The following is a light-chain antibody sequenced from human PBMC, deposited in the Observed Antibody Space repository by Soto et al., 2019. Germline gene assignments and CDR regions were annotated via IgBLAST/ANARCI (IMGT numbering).Light chain of an antibody. CDR2: DVS. V-gene: IGLV2-14*01. J-gene: IGLJ3*02. CDR3: SSYTSSSTLG. CDR1: SSDVGGYNY. Sequence: QSALTQPASVSGSPGQSITISCTGTSSDVGGYNYVSWYQQQPGNAPKLMIYDVSNRPSGVSNRFSGSKSGNTASLTISGLQAEDESDYYCSSYTSSSTLGFGGGTKLTVL.